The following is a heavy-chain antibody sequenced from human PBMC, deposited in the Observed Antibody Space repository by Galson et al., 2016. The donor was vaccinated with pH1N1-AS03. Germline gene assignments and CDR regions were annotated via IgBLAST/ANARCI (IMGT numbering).Heavy chain of an antibody. CDR2: IFSDGTI. V-gene: IGHV4-59*01. CDR3: ARGTETVNFFDY. D-gene: IGHD1-7*01. CDR1: GGSINGNY. J-gene: IGHJ4*02. Sequence: SETLSLSCIVSGGSINGNYWSWIRQPPGKGLEWIGYIFSDGTINYKPSLWGRLTIQVDTPRNQVSLRLTSVTAADTAVYYCARGTETVNFFDYWGQGLLVTVSS.